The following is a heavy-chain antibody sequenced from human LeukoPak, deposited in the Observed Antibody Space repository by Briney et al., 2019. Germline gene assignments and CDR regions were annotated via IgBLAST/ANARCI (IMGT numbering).Heavy chain of an antibody. CDR2: ISSSSSYI. Sequence: GGSLRLSCAASGFTFSSYSMNWVRQAPGKGLEWVSSISSSSSYIYYADSVKGRFTISRDNAKNSLYLQMNSLRAEDTAVYYCARDRRELRAFDIWGQGTMVTVSS. J-gene: IGHJ3*02. CDR1: GFTFSSYS. V-gene: IGHV3-21*01. D-gene: IGHD1-26*01. CDR3: ARDRRELRAFDI.